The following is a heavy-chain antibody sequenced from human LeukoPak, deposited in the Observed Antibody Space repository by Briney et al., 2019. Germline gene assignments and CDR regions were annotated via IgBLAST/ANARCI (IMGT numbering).Heavy chain of an antibody. CDR2: IWSDATNE. V-gene: IGHV3-33*06. J-gene: IGHJ5*02. CDR1: GFTFSHLG. CDR3: AEDAQRGFDYSNSLEH. Sequence: TGTSLRLSCEASGFTFSHLGMHWVRQAPGKGLEWVAVIWSDATNEYYADSVKGRFTISRDNFKRTVSLEMNSLRAEDTAVYYCAEDAQRGFDYSNSLEHWGQGSLVIVSS. D-gene: IGHD4-11*01.